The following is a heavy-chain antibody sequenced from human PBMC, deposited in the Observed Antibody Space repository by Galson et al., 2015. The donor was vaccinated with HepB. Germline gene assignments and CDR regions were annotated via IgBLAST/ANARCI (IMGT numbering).Heavy chain of an antibody. Sequence: SLRLSCAASRLTVSSNYMSWVRQAPGKGLEWVSVIYSGGGTFYADSVKGRFTISRDNSKNTLYLQMNSLRVEDTAVYYCVRGGYFDYWGQGTLVTVSS. J-gene: IGHJ4*02. CDR1: RLTVSSNY. CDR2: IYSGGGT. V-gene: IGHV3-66*01. CDR3: VRGGYFDY.